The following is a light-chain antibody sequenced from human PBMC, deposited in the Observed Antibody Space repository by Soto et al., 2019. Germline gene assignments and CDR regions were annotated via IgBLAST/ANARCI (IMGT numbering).Light chain of an antibody. CDR3: QHYNTYPWT. CDR2: AAS. J-gene: IGKJ1*01. CDR1: QGISKF. Sequence: SQLTQSPSSLSAYVGDIVTITCLASQGISKFLAWYKQKPGKAPKIMIYAASSLQSGVPSRFSGSGSGTDFTLTISSLQPGDFETYYCQHYNTYPWTFGQGTKVDIK. V-gene: IGKV1-16*01.